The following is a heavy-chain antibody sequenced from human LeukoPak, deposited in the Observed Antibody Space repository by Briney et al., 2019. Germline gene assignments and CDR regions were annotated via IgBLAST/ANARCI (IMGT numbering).Heavy chain of an antibody. V-gene: IGHV1-69*05. CDR1: GGTFSSYA. CDR2: IIPIFGTA. D-gene: IGHD6-6*01. Sequence: GASVKVSCKASGGTFSSYAISWVRQAPGQGLEWMGGIIPIFGTANYAQKFQGRVTITTDESTSTAYMELSSLRSEDTAVYYCASCGWGSSSEAAAYYYYYYMDVWGKGTTVTVSS. J-gene: IGHJ6*03. CDR3: ASCGWGSSSEAAAYYYYYYMDV.